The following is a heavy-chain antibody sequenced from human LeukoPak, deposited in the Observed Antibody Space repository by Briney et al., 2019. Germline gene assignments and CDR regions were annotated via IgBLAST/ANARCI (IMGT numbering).Heavy chain of an antibody. J-gene: IGHJ4*02. V-gene: IGHV3-23*01. CDR1: GFTFGIYA. D-gene: IGHD2-21*01. CDR3: AKDLWKPDY. Sequence: GGSLRLSCAASGFTFGIYAMNWVRQAPGKGLEWVSSIGGGGGSTYYADSVEGRFTISREDSKNTLYLQMNSLRSEDTAVYYCAKDLWKPDYWGQGTPVTVSS. CDR2: IGGGGGST.